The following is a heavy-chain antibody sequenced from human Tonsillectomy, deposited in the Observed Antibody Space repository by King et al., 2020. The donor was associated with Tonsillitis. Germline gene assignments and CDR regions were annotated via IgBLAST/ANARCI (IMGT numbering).Heavy chain of an antibody. CDR1: GASITSGSYY. CDR2: IYPTGIT. D-gene: IGHD3-22*01. CDR3: VRDSSYYDNSGHDAFDI. J-gene: IGHJ3*02. Sequence: QVQLQESGPGLVKPSQTLSLTCTVSGASITSGSYYWSWIRQPAGKGLEWLGRIYPTGITNYNPSLRSRVTISVDTSKNQFSLKLSSVTAADTAVYYCVRDSSYYDNSGHDAFDIWGQGTMVAVSS. V-gene: IGHV4-61*02.